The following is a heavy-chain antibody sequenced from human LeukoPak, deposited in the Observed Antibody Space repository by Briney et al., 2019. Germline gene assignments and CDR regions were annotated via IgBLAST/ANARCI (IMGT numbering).Heavy chain of an antibody. D-gene: IGHD6-13*01. J-gene: IGHJ4*02. Sequence: SETLSLTCTVSGGSISSYYWSWIRQPAGKGLEWIGEIYHSGSTNYNPSLKSRVTISVDKSKNQFSLKLSSVTAADTAVYYCASKKLVLRSYYFDYWGQGTLVTVSS. CDR1: GGSISSYY. CDR2: IYHSGST. V-gene: IGHV4-59*12. CDR3: ASKKLVLRSYYFDY.